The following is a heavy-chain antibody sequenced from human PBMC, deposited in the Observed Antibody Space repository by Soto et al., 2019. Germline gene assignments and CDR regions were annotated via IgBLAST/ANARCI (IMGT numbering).Heavy chain of an antibody. CDR3: ASIVVGATGHTDFDH. V-gene: IGHV4-39*01. J-gene: IGHJ4*02. CDR1: GGSINSKNYF. CDR2: DHYSGGT. D-gene: IGHD2-15*01. Sequence: QLQESGPGLVKPSETLSLTCSVSGGSINSKNYFWGWIRQPPGKGLEYVGSDHYSGGTYYKPALKSRVTVSFDTSKNQISLRQKSVCAAHTAVYYCASIVVGATGHTDFDHWGQGTLVTVSS.